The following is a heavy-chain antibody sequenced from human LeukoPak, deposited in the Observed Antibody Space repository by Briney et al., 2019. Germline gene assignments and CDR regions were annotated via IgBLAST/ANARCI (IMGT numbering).Heavy chain of an antibody. D-gene: IGHD1-14*01. V-gene: IGHV3-30-3*01. CDR3: TKAATRSAFGF. CDR2: ISYDGGNT. J-gene: IGHJ3*01. Sequence: PGRSLRLSCAASGFTFSSNAIHWVRQAPGKGLEWVAEISYDGGNTYYADSVKGRFTISRDNSKNTAYLQMNSLRTEDTAVYYCTKAATRSAFGFWAQGTMVTVSS. CDR1: GFTFSSNA.